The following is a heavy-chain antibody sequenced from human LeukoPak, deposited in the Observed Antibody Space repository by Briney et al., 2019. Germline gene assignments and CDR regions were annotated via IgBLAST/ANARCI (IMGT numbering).Heavy chain of an antibody. J-gene: IGHJ5*02. Sequence: PSETLSLTCTVSGGSISSGGYYWSWIRQPPGKGLEWIGEINHSGSTNYNPSLKSRVTISVDTSKNQFSLKLSSVTAADTAVYYCARVPVVRAYGWFDPWGQGTLVTVSS. CDR2: INHSGST. CDR3: ARVPVVRAYGWFDP. D-gene: IGHD3-10*01. CDR1: GGSISSGGYY. V-gene: IGHV4-39*07.